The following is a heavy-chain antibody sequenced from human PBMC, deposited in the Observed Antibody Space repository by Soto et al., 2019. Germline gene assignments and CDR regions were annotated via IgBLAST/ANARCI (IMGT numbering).Heavy chain of an antibody. D-gene: IGHD6-19*01. CDR1: GGSVTSYC. CDR3: ARADTMAVAGPGHYAYGMDV. V-gene: IGHV4-59*02. CDR2: MYYSGST. Sequence: PSATMSVPWTVAGGSVTSYCWRCIRKPTGKGMEWIAYMYYSGSTNYNPSLKSRVTVSVDMSKNQFSLTLSSVTAADTAVYYCARADTMAVAGPGHYAYGMDVWGQGTTVTVSS. J-gene: IGHJ6*02.